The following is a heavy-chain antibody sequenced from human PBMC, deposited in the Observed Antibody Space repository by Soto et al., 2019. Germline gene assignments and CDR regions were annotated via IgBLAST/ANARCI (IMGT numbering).Heavy chain of an antibody. J-gene: IGHJ5*02. CDR3: AIIAVAGTQDWFDP. Sequence: SVKVSYKASGGTFSSYAISWVRQAPGQGLEWMGGIIPIFGTANYAQKFQGRVTITADESTSTAYMELSSLRSEDTAVYYCAIIAVAGTQDWFDPWGQGTLVTVSS. CDR2: IIPIFGTA. V-gene: IGHV1-69*13. CDR1: GGTFSSYA. D-gene: IGHD6-19*01.